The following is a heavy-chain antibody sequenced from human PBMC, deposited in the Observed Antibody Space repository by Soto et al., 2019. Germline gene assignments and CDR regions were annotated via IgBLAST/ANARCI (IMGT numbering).Heavy chain of an antibody. D-gene: IGHD3-22*01. CDR1: GFNFSSYT. V-gene: IGHV3-21*01. CDR3: ARALMLSEIDYYDSSGYDAFDI. CDR2: ISSSSSYI. J-gene: IGHJ3*02. Sequence: GGSLRLSCAASGFNFSSYTMNSVRQAPGKGLEWVSSISSSSSYIYYADSVKGRFTISRDNAKNSLYLQMNSLRAEDTAVYYCARALMLSEIDYYDSSGYDAFDIWGQGTMVTVSS.